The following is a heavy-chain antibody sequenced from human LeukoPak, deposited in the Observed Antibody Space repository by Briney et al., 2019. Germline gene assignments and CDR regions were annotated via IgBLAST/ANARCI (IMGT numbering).Heavy chain of an antibody. V-gene: IGHV3-7*03. CDR2: IKPDGTTK. Sequence: GGSLRLSCAASGFPFSSYSMTWVRQAPGKGLEWVAHIKPDGTTKFYVDSVKGRFTISRDNALNSLYLQMNSLRAEDTAIYYCARSIPYGTTWYGRSDYWGQGTLVTVS. D-gene: IGHD6-13*01. CDR3: ARSIPYGTTWYGRSDY. J-gene: IGHJ4*02. CDR1: GFPFSSYS.